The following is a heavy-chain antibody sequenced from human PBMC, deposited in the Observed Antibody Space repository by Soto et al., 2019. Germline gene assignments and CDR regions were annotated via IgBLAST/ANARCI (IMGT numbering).Heavy chain of an antibody. CDR3: AREKKEGYVWFDS. Sequence: QGQLQESGPGLVKPSQTLSLTCTVSGGSISSGGYYWSWIRQHPGKGLEWIGYIYYSGSTNYNPSLKMRVNIPRGPSKNPFTLKRSSVSAADTAVYYCAREKKEGYVWFDSWGKGTLVTFSS. CDR2: IYYSGST. CDR1: GGSISSGGYY. D-gene: IGHD5-12*01. V-gene: IGHV4-31*03. J-gene: IGHJ5*01.